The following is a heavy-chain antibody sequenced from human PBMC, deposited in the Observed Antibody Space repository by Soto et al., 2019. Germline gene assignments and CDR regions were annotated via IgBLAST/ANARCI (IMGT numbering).Heavy chain of an antibody. CDR1: GYRFTGDW. CDR3: AASIFYYGMDV. Sequence: PGEALKISCQVSGYRFTGDWICWFRQMPGKGLEWMGIIYPGDSDTKYNPSFQGQVTISADKSITTTYLQWSSLKASDTAIYYCAASIFYYGMDVWGQGTTVTVSS. CDR2: IYPGDSDT. J-gene: IGHJ6*02. V-gene: IGHV5-51*01.